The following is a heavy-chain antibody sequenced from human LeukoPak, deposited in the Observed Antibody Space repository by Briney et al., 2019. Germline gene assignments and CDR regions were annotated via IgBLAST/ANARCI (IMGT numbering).Heavy chain of an antibody. Sequence: GGSLRLSCAASGFTFSSYEMNWVRQAPGEGLEWVSSIKGGGGDPFYADSVRGRFTISRDKSKNTLYLQLNSLRAEDTAVYFCAQGGHDYNPFYYWGQGTLGTVSS. CDR2: IKGGGGDP. J-gene: IGHJ4*02. D-gene: IGHD4-11*01. CDR3: AQGGHDYNPFYY. V-gene: IGHV3-23*01. CDR1: GFTFSSYE.